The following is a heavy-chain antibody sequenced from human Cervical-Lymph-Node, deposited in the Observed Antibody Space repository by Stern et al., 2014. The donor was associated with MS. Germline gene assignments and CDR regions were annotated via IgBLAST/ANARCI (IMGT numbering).Heavy chain of an antibody. J-gene: IGHJ3*02. D-gene: IGHD2-15*01. CDR1: GYTFTSSG. Sequence: QEQMVQSGAEVKKPGASVKVSCKASGYTFTSSGISWVRQAPGQGLERMGSISAYHGNTYYAQKLQGIVTMTSDTSTSISYMELRSLRSDDTAVYYCARGLLGSENAFDIWGQGTMVTVSS. CDR2: ISAYHGNT. V-gene: IGHV1-18*01. CDR3: ARGLLGSENAFDI.